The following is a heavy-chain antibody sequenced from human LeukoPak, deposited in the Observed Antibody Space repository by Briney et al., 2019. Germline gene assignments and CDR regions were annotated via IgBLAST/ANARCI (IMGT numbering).Heavy chain of an antibody. Sequence: SGRSLRLSCAASGFTFSSYAMHWVRQAPGKGLEWVAVISYDGSNKYYADSVKGRFTISRDNSKNTLYLQMDSLRAEDTALYYCAKDKRSGYYYMDVWGKGTTVTVSS. J-gene: IGHJ6*03. CDR1: GFTFSSYA. V-gene: IGHV3-30*04. CDR3: AKDKRSGYYYMDV. D-gene: IGHD3-10*01. CDR2: ISYDGSNK.